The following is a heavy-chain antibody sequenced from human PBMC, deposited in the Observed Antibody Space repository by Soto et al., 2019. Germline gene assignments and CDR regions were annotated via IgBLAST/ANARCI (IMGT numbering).Heavy chain of an antibody. V-gene: IGHV6-1*01. J-gene: IGHJ6*02. CDR3: ARGFYDILTGYHQYYYYYYGMDV. Sequence: QVQLQRSGPGLVKPSQTLSLTCAISGDSVSSNSAAWNWIRQSPSRGLEWLGRTYYRSKWYNDYAVSVKSRITINPDTSKNQFSLQLNSVTPEDTAVYYCARGFYDILTGYHQYYYYYYGMDVWGQGTTVTVSS. CDR2: TYYRSKWYN. CDR1: GDSVSSNSAA. D-gene: IGHD3-9*01.